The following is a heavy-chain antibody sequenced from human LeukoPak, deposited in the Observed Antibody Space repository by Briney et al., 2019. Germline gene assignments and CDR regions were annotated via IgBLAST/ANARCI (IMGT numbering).Heavy chain of an antibody. CDR2: FSAYNGNT. D-gene: IGHD3-9*01. CDR3: ARAPLVLRYFDWLLSSFDY. J-gene: IGHJ4*02. Sequence: ASVKVSCKASGYTFTSYGISWVRQSPGQGLEWMGWFSAYNGNTNYAQKLQGRVTMTTDTSTSTAYMELRSLRSDDTAVYYCARAPLVLRYFDWLLSSFDYWGQGTLVTVSS. V-gene: IGHV1-18*01. CDR1: GYTFTSYG.